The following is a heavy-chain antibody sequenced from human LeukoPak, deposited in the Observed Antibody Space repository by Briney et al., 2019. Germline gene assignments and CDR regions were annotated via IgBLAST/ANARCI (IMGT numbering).Heavy chain of an antibody. V-gene: IGHV1-18*01. D-gene: IGHD3-22*01. Sequence: ASVKVSCKASGYTFTSYGISWVRQAPGQGGEWMGWISAYNGNTNYAQKRQGRVTMTTDTSTSTAYMELRSLRSDDTAVYYCARVDDSSGYSYYFDYWGQGTLVTVSS. J-gene: IGHJ4*02. CDR2: ISAYNGNT. CDR3: ARVDDSSGYSYYFDY. CDR1: GYTFTSYG.